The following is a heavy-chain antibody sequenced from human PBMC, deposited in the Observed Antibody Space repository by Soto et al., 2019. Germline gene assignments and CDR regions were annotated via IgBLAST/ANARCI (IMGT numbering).Heavy chain of an antibody. V-gene: IGHV1-18*01. CDR1: GYTLTSHG. J-gene: IGHJ6*03. D-gene: IGHD2-2*01. CDR2: INAYKGNT. CDR3: ARSAVAFDPVIPAPNSYYYYMDV. Sequence: QVQLVQSGAEVKKPGASVKVSCTASGYTLTSHGISWVRQAPGQGLEWMGWINAYKGNTNYAQKVRGRVTMTTDTSTSTAYMELRSLRSDDTAVYYCARSAVAFDPVIPAPNSYYYYMDVWGKGTTVTVSS.